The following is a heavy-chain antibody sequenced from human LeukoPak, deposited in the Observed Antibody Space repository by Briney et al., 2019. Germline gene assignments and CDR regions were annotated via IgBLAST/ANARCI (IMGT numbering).Heavy chain of an antibody. Sequence: PSETLSLTCTVSGGSVSSGFYYWSWIRQPPGKGLEWIGHIYYTGSTNYNPSLKSRVTISVDTSKNQFSLKLTSVTAADTAVYYCAREPSGIAVAGNDFWGQGTLVTVSS. CDR3: AREPSGIAVAGNDF. D-gene: IGHD6-19*01. J-gene: IGHJ4*02. CDR1: GGSVSSGFYY. V-gene: IGHV4-61*01. CDR2: IYYTGST.